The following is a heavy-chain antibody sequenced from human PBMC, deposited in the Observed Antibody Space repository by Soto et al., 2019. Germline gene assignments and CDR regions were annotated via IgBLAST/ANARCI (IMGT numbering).Heavy chain of an antibody. J-gene: IGHJ4*02. D-gene: IGHD5-12*01. CDR1: GFTFSSYA. CDR3: AKGNTSGYDYVFDY. CDR2: ISGSGGST. Sequence: TGGSLRLSCAASGFTFSSYAMIWVRQAPGKGLEWVSAISGSGGSTYYADSVKGRFTISRGNSKNTLYLQMNSLRAEDTAVYYCAKGNTSGYDYVFDYWGQGTLVTVSS. V-gene: IGHV3-23*01.